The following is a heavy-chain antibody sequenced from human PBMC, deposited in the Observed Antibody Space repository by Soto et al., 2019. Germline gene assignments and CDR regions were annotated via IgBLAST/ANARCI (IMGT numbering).Heavy chain of an antibody. CDR3: ARDRTYYYDSSGYYREYYFDY. CDR1: GFTFSSYS. D-gene: IGHD3-22*01. V-gene: IGHV3-21*01. J-gene: IGHJ4*02. Sequence: EVQLVESGGGLVKPGGSLRLSCAASGFTFSSYSMNWVRQAPGKGLEWVSSISSSSSYIYYADSVKGRFTISRDNAKNSLYLQMNSLRAEYTAVYYCARDRTYYYDSSGYYREYYFDYWGQGTLVTVSS. CDR2: ISSSSSYI.